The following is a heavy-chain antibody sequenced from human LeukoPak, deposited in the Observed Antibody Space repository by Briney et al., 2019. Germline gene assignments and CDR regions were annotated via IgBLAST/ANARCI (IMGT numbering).Heavy chain of an antibody. J-gene: IGHJ4*02. CDR1: GNTFIGYW. Sequence: APVKASCKASGNTFIGYWIHWVRQAPGQGLEWMGAINPRGDATIGAQKFQGRVTTTRDTSTSTVYIELSSLRSEDTAVYYCAREGQQLKHFDYWGQGTLVTVSS. V-gene: IGHV1-46*01. CDR2: INPRGDAT. CDR3: AREGQQLKHFDY. D-gene: IGHD1-1*01.